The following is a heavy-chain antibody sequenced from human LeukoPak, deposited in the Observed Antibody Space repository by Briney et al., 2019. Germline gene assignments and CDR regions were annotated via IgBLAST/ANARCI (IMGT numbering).Heavy chain of an antibody. Sequence: GGSLRLSCAASGFTFSSYSMNWVRQAPGKGLEWFASISSSSSYIYYADSVKGRFTISRDNAKNSLYLQMNSLRAEDTAVYYCARPNPPRGGAVGALSDAFDIWGQGTMVTVSS. D-gene: IGHD1-26*01. CDR1: GFTFSSYS. CDR3: ARPNPPRGGAVGALSDAFDI. CDR2: ISSSSSYI. V-gene: IGHV3-21*01. J-gene: IGHJ3*02.